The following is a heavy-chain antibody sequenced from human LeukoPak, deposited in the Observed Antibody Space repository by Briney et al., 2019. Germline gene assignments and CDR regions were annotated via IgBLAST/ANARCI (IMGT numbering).Heavy chain of an antibody. CDR1: GGTFSSYA. D-gene: IGHD3-22*01. V-gene: IGHV1-69*01. Sequence: SVKVSCKASGGTFSSYAISWVRQAPGQGLEWMGGIIPIFGTANYAQKFQGRVTITADESTSTAYMELSSLRSEDTAVYYCARRTYYYDSSGYYYPFDIWGQGTMVTVSS. CDR2: IIPIFGTA. J-gene: IGHJ3*02. CDR3: ARRTYYYDSSGYYYPFDI.